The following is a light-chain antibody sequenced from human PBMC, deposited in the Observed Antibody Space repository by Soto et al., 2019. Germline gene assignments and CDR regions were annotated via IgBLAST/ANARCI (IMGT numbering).Light chain of an antibody. J-gene: IGKJ4*01. V-gene: IGKV3-15*01. Sequence: EIVMTQSPATLSMSPGERATLSCRASQSVSSNLAWYQQKPGQAPRLLIYAASTRATGIPARFSGSGSGTEFTLTIRSLQSEDFAVYYCQQYNNWPLTFGGGAKVEIK. CDR3: QQYNNWPLT. CDR1: QSVSSN. CDR2: AAS.